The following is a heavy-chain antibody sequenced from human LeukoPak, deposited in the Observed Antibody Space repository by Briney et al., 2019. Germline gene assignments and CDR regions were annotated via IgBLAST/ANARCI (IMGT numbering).Heavy chain of an antibody. CDR1: GGSISSGDYY. CDR3: ARMNEIYRSGWSNWFDP. J-gene: IGHJ5*02. CDR2: IYYSGST. V-gene: IGHV4-30-4*08. D-gene: IGHD6-19*01. Sequence: SQTLSLTCTVSGGSISSGDYYWSWIRQPPGMGLEWIGYIYYSGSTYYNPSLKSRVTISVDTSKNQFSLKLSSVTAADTAVYYCARMNEIYRSGWSNWFDPWGQGTLVSVSS.